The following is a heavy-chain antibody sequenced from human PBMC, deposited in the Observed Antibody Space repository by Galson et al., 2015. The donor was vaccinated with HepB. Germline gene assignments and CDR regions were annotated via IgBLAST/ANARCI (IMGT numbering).Heavy chain of an antibody. CDR2: ISSSGSII. CDR3: ARVEYSYGLYFDY. D-gene: IGHD5-18*01. Sequence: SLRLSCAASGFTFSDYYMSWIRQAPGKELEWVSYISSSGSIIYYADSVKGRFTISRDNAKNSLYLQMNSLRAEDTAVYFCARVEYSYGLYFDYWGQGTLVTVSS. J-gene: IGHJ4*02. V-gene: IGHV3-11*01. CDR1: GFTFSDYY.